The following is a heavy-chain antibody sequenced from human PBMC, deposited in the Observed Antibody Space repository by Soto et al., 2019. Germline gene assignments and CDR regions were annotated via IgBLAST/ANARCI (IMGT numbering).Heavy chain of an antibody. Sequence: QVQLQESGPGLMKASETLSLTCTVSGASITGSSYWSWIRQPAGKGLEWIGRFSLSGTTNYNPSLRSRVTMSADVSKNQFCLRLTSVTAADTALYYCARGLTPPGAPAWYYFDSWGQGTLVTVSS. CDR1: GASITGSSY. V-gene: IGHV4-4*07. CDR2: FSLSGTT. D-gene: IGHD2-8*02. CDR3: ARGLTPPGAPAWYYFDS. J-gene: IGHJ4*02.